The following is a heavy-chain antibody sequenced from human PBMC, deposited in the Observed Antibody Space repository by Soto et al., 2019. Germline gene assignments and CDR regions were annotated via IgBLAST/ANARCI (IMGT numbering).Heavy chain of an antibody. V-gene: IGHV4-34*01. Sequence: QVQLQQWGAGLLKPSETLSLTCAVYGGSFSGYYWSWIRQPPGKGLEWIGEINHSGSTNYNPCLKSLVTISVDTSKHQFSLKPSSVTAADTAVYYCARGLPFLRYASSGYRRIGYYYYGMDVW. J-gene: IGHJ6*01. CDR1: GGSFSGYY. CDR3: ARGLPFLRYASSGYRRIGYYYYGMDV. CDR2: INHSGST. D-gene: IGHD3-22*01.